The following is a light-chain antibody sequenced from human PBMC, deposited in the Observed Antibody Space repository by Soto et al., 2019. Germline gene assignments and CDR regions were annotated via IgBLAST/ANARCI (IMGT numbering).Light chain of an antibody. J-gene: IGKJ1*01. CDR2: GAF. CDR1: QDIGNR. Sequence: DIQMTQSPSSLSASEGDRVTITCRASQDIGNRLVWYQQKPGKAPKRLIYGAFSVQSGVPSRFSGSGSGTEFTLTISSLQPEDFATYYCLHHDTYPWTFGQGTKVEI. V-gene: IGKV1-17*01. CDR3: LHHDTYPWT.